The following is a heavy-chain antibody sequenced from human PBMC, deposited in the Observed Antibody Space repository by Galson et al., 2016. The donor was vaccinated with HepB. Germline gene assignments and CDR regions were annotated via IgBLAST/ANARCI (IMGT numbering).Heavy chain of an antibody. CDR1: GFTFSAST. V-gene: IGHV3-73*01. CDR2: IRRKADRYAT. CDR3: TTPTSGSGWYLDL. Sequence: SLRLSCAASGFTFSASTVNWVRQASGKGLEWVGHIRRKADRYATAYGASVKGRFSISRDDSKNTAFLQMSSLKTEDTALYYCTTPTSGSGWYLDLWGRGTLVTVSS. D-gene: IGHD2-15*01. J-gene: IGHJ2*01.